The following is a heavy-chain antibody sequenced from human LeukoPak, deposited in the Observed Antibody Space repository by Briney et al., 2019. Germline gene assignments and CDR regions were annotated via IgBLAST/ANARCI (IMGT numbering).Heavy chain of an antibody. CDR1: GGSISSYY. Sequence: SETLSLTCTVSGGSISSYYWSWIRQPAGKGLEWIGRIYTSGSTNYNPSLKSRVTMSVDTSKNQFSLKLSSVTAADTAVYYCARRYRIAAAGPHFDYWGQGTLVTVSS. CDR2: IYTSGST. D-gene: IGHD6-13*01. J-gene: IGHJ4*02. V-gene: IGHV4-4*07. CDR3: ARRYRIAAAGPHFDY.